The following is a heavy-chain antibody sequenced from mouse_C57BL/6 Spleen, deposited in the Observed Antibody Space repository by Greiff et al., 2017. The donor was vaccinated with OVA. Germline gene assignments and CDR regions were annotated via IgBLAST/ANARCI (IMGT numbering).Heavy chain of an antibody. V-gene: IGHV1-64*01. J-gene: IGHJ3*01. CDR3: AIYYGYDGGFAY. Sequence: QVQLQQSGAELVKPGASVKLSCKASGYTFTSYWMHWVKQRPGQGLEWIGMIHPNSGSTNYNEKFKSKATLTVDKSSSTAYMQLSSLPSEDSAVYYCAIYYGYDGGFAYWGQGTLVTVSA. CDR1: GYTFTSYW. D-gene: IGHD2-2*01. CDR2: IHPNSGST.